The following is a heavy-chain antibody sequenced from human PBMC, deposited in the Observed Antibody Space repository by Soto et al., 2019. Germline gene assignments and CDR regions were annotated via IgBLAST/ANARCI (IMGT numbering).Heavy chain of an antibody. CDR1: GYTFSNFG. D-gene: IGHD3-22*01. CDR3: ARPTYYYDSSGPPGY. Sequence: ASVKVSCKASGYTFSNFGISWVRQAPGEGLEWMGWISPNSEKTKIAQRFQGRVTMTTDISTSTSYLELRGLTSDDTAVYYCARPTYYYDSSGPPGYWGQGTLVTVSS. J-gene: IGHJ4*02. V-gene: IGHV1-18*01. CDR2: ISPNSEKT.